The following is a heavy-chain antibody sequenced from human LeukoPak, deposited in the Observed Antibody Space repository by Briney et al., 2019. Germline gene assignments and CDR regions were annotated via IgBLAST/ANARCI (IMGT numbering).Heavy chain of an antibody. Sequence: PSETLSLTCTVSGGSISSGGYYWSWIRQPPGKGLEWIGYIYHSGSTYYNPSLKSRVTISVDKSKNQFSLKLSSVTAADTAVYYCARDEALVGGCSSTSCYLYWGQGTLVTVSS. CDR1: GGSISSGGYY. CDR2: IYHSGST. V-gene: IGHV4-30-2*01. J-gene: IGHJ4*02. CDR3: ARDEALVGGCSSTSCYLY. D-gene: IGHD2-2*01.